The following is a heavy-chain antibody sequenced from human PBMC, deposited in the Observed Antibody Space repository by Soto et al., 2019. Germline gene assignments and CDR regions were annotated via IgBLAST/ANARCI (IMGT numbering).Heavy chain of an antibody. CDR3: ARGDNVLYYFDY. Sequence: SETLSLTCTVSGGSISSGGFYWTWIRQHPGKGLEWIGYIHNSGITYLSPSLKSRVIMSVDTSKNQFSLRPSSVTAADTAVYYCARGDNVLYYFDYWGQGTLVTVSS. D-gene: IGHD3-10*02. J-gene: IGHJ4*02. CDR2: IHNSGIT. CDR1: GGSISSGGFY. V-gene: IGHV4-31*03.